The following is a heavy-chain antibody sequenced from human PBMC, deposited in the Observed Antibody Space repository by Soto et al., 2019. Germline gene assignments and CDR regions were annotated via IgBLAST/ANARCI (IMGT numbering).Heavy chain of an antibody. J-gene: IGHJ4*02. CDR1: GYTFTSYA. CDR2: INPSNGST. Sequence: ASVKVSCKASGYTFTSYAMHWVRQAPGQRLEWMGIINPSNGSTRYAQKFQGRVTMTRDTSTSTVYMELSSLRSEDTAVYYCARLGGGSVTTNFDYWGQGTLVTVSS. D-gene: IGHD4-17*01. V-gene: IGHV1-46*01. CDR3: ARLGGGSVTTNFDY.